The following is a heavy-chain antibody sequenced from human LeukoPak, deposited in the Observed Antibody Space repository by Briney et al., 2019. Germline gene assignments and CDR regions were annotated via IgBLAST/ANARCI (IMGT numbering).Heavy chain of an antibody. CDR2: ISSNGGRT. J-gene: IGHJ4*02. CDR3: VKFSGYELEGIKIDY. V-gene: IGHV3-64D*09. CDR1: GFTFSSYA. Sequence: GGSLRLSCSASGFTFSSYAMHWVRQAPGKGLEYVSGISSNGGRTDYADSVKGRFTISRDNSKNTLYLQMSSLRAEDTAVYYCVKFSGYELEGIKIDYWGQGTLVTVSS. D-gene: IGHD5-12*01.